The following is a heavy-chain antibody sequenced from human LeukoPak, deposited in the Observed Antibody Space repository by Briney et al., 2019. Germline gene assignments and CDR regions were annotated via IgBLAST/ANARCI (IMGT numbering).Heavy chain of an antibody. D-gene: IGHD4-17*01. CDR2: ISSSSSYI. J-gene: IGHJ3*02. Sequence: GGSLRLSCAASGFTFSSYSMNWVRQAPGKGLEWVSSISSSSSYIYYADSVKGRFTISRDNAKNSLYLQMNSLRAEDTAVYYCARDSDYGAPVGAFDIWGQGTMVPVSS. CDR3: ARDSDYGAPVGAFDI. CDR1: GFTFSSYS. V-gene: IGHV3-21*01.